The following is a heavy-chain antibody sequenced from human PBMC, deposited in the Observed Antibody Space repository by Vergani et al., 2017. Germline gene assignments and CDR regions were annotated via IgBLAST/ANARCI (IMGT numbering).Heavy chain of an antibody. D-gene: IGHD6-19*01. J-gene: IGHJ6*02. V-gene: IGHV3-74*01. CDR1: GFTFSSYW. Sequence: EVQLVESGGGLVQPGGSLRLSCAASGFTFSSYWMHWVRQAPGKGLVWVSRINSDGSSTSYADSVKGRFTISRDNAKNTLYLQMNSLRDEDTAVYYCARDLAVAGGPKKYYYYCGMDVWGQGTTVTVSS. CDR2: INSDGSST. CDR3: ARDLAVAGGPKKYYYYCGMDV.